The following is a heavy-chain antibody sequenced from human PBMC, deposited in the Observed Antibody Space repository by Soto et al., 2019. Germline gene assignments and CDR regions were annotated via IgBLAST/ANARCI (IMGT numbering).Heavy chain of an antibody. J-gene: IGHJ4*02. Sequence: GASVKVSCKASGYTFTSYFMHWVRQAPGQGLEWMGIINPSGGSTRYAQNFQGRVTMTRDTSTSTVYMEMSGLRSEDTALYYCATAGVYCSGGSCYFFDYWGQGTLVTVSS. V-gene: IGHV1-46*03. D-gene: IGHD2-15*01. CDR1: GYTFTSYF. CDR2: INPSGGST. CDR3: ATAGVYCSGGSCYFFDY.